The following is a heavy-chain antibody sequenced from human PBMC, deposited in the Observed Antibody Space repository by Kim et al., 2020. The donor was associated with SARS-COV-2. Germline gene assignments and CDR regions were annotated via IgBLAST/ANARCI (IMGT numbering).Heavy chain of an antibody. V-gene: IGHV4-59*01. CDR1: GGSISSYS. J-gene: IGHJ4*02. D-gene: IGHD2-2*01. CDR2: TYYSGST. CDR3: ARDRIGYCSSTSCSLHFDY. Sequence: SETLSLTCTVSGGSISSYSWSWIRQPPGKGLEWIGYTYYSGSTNYNPSLKSRVTISVDTSKNQFSMKLSSVTAADTAMYYCARDRIGYCSSTSCSLHFDYWGQGTLVTVSS.